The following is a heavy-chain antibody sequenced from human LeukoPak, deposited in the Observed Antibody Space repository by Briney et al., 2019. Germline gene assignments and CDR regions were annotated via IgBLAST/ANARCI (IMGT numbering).Heavy chain of an antibody. J-gene: IGHJ4*02. V-gene: IGHV6-1*01. CDR1: GDSVSSNSAA. D-gene: IGHD4-17*01. CDR2: TYYRSKWYN. CDR3: ARGGGLTTVTTYYFDY. Sequence: SRTLSLTCAISGDSVSSNSAAWNWIRQSPSRGLEWLGRTYYRSKWYNDYAVSVKSRITINPDTSKNQFSLQLNSVTPEDTAVYYCARGGGLTTVTTYYFDYWGQGTLVTVSS.